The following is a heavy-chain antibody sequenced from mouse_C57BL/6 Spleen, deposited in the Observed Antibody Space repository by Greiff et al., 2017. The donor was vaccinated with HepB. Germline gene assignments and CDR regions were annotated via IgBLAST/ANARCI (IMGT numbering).Heavy chain of an antibody. J-gene: IGHJ1*03. CDR3: ARHRAPYYGSSPWYFDV. V-gene: IGHV5-16*01. CDR2: INYDGSST. CDR1: GFTFSDYY. Sequence: EVKLVESEGGLVQPGSSMKLSCTASGFTFSDYYMAWVRQVPEKGLEWVANINYDGSSTYYLDSLKSRFIISRDNAKNILYLQMSSLKSEDTATYYCARHRAPYYGSSPWYFDVWGTGTTVTVSS. D-gene: IGHD1-1*01.